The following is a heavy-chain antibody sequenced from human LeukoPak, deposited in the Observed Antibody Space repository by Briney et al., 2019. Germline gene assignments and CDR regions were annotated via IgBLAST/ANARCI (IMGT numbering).Heavy chain of an antibody. CDR2: ISSSSSTI. CDR1: GFTFSSYS. V-gene: IGHV3-48*01. CDR3: AKDRSMVRGLDYYYYMDV. J-gene: IGHJ6*03. Sequence: GGSLRLSCAASGFTFSSYSMNWVRQAPGKGLEWVSYISSSSSTIYYADSVKGRFTISRDNAKNSLYLQMNSLRAEDTAVYYCAKDRSMVRGLDYYYYMDVWGKGTTVTISS. D-gene: IGHD3-10*01.